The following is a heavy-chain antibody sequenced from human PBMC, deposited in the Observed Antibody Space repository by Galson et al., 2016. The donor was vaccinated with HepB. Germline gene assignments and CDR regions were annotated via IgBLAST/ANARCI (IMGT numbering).Heavy chain of an antibody. CDR3: ARPRTLYGDSFDASAVGAFEL. J-gene: IGHJ3*01. V-gene: IGHV5-10-1*01. D-gene: IGHD4-17*01. Sequence: QSGAEVKKPGESLRISCKGSANSFTTYWIAWVRQMPGKGLEWMGKIDPSDSYTDYSPSFQGHVTISAEKSISTAYLQWSSLKASDTAMYFCARPRTLYGDSFDASAVGAFELWGQGTMVTVSS. CDR1: ANSFTTYW. CDR2: IDPSDSYT.